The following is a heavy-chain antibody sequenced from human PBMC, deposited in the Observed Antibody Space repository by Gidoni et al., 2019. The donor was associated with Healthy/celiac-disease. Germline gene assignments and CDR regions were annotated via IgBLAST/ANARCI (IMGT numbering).Heavy chain of an antibody. CDR1: GFTFSSYG. CDR3: ASLPFPSSFANNRWSG. J-gene: IGHJ4*02. Sequence: QVQLVESGGGVVQPGRSLRLSCAASGFTFSSYGMHWVRQAPGKGLEWVAVIWYDGSNKYYADSVKGRFTISRDNSKNTLYLQMNSLRAEDTAVYYCASLPFPSSFANNRWSGWGQGTLVTVSS. CDR2: IWYDGSNK. D-gene: IGHD2-15*01. V-gene: IGHV3-33*01.